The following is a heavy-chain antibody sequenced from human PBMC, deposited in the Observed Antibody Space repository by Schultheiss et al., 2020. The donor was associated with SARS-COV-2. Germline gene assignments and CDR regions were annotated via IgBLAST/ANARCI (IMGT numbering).Heavy chain of an antibody. CDR1: GFTFSSYG. V-gene: IGHV3-23*01. J-gene: IGHJ5*02. CDR2: ISGSGGST. Sequence: GGSLRLSCAASGFTFSSYGMHWVRQAPGKGLEWVSAISGSGGSTYYADSVKGLFTISRDNSKNTLYLQMNSLRAEDTAVYYCAKIRGANYYDSSVAPPTDWFDPWGQGTLVTVSS. D-gene: IGHD3-22*01. CDR3: AKIRGANYYDSSVAPPTDWFDP.